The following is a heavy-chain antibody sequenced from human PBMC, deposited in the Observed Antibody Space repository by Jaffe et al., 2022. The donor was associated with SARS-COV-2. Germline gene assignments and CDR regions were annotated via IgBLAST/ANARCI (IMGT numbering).Heavy chain of an antibody. CDR3: ARGLSPVAANYYYYYYGMDV. Sequence: QVQLQQWGAGLLKPSETLSLTCAVYGGSFSGYYWSWIRQPPGKGLEWIGEINHSGSTNYNPSLKSRVTISVDTSKNQFSLKLSSVTAADTAVYYCARGLSPVAANYYYYYYGMDVWGQGTTVTVSS. V-gene: IGHV4-34*01. CDR1: GGSFSGYY. D-gene: IGHD2-15*01. CDR2: INHSGST. J-gene: IGHJ6*02.